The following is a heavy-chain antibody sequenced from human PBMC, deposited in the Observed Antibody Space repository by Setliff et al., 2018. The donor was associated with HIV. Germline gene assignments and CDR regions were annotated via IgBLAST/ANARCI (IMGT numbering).Heavy chain of an antibody. CDR1: GGSISSYY. J-gene: IGHJ3*02. Sequence: SETLSLTCTVSGGSISSYYWSWIRQPPGKGLEWIGYIYNSGRTNYNPSLKSRVTISVDTSMKQFSLKLSSVTAADTAVYYCARAITFHDAFDIWGQGTMVTVSS. V-gene: IGHV4-59*08. CDR3: ARAITFHDAFDI. CDR2: IYNSGRT. D-gene: IGHD1-20*01.